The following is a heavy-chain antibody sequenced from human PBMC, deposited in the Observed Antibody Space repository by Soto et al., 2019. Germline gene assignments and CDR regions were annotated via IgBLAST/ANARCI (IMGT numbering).Heavy chain of an antibody. J-gene: IGHJ3*02. D-gene: IGHD2-21*01. CDR2: ISGSGGST. CDR3: AKSIGVVIAIPSERSGSAGDPRIEEHDAFDI. CDR1: GFTFSSYA. Sequence: GGSLRLSCAASGFTFSSYAMSWVRQAPGKGLEWVSAISGSGGSTYYADSVKGRFTSTRNNSKNTLYLQMNSLRAEDTAVYYCAKSIGVVIAIPSERSGSAGDPRIEEHDAFDIWGQGTMVTVSS. V-gene: IGHV3-23*01.